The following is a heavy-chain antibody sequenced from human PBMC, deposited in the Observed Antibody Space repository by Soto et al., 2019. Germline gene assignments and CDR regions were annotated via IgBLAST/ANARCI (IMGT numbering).Heavy chain of an antibody. CDR3: ARSTGTPYYYYYYGMDV. CDR2: IIPIFGTA. Sequence: VASVKVSCKASGGTFSSYAISWVRQAPGQGLEWMGGIIPIFGTANYAQKFQGRVTITADESTSTAYMELSSLRSEDTAVYYCARSTGTPYYYYYYGMDVWGQGTTVTVSS. V-gene: IGHV1-69*13. J-gene: IGHJ6*02. D-gene: IGHD1-1*01. CDR1: GGTFSSYA.